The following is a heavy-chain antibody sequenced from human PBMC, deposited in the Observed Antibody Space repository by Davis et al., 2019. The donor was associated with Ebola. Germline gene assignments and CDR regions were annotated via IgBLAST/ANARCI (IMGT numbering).Heavy chain of an antibody. CDR2: ISWDAGSI. Sequence: GESLKISCAASGFTFDDYAMHWVRQVPGKGLEWVSFISWDAGSIYYLDSVKGRFTISRDNSKNSLYLQMDSLRAEDTALYYCVKDGGSSWPYGLDVWGQGTLVTVSS. V-gene: IGHV3-43D*04. CDR1: GFTFDDYA. D-gene: IGHD6-13*01. CDR3: VKDGGSSWPYGLDV. J-gene: IGHJ4*02.